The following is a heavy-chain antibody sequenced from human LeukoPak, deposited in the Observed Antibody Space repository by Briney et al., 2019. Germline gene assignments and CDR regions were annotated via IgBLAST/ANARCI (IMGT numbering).Heavy chain of an antibody. D-gene: IGHD5-12*01. CDR1: GFTFSSYA. CDR2: ISGSGGST. CDR3: ARYSESYHAIDY. V-gene: IGHV3-23*01. Sequence: GGSLRLSCAASGFTFSSYAMSWVRQAPGKGLEWVSAISGSGGSTYYADSVKGRFTISRDNAENTLYLQMSSLRAEDTALYYCARYSESYHAIDYWGQGTLVTVSS. J-gene: IGHJ4*02.